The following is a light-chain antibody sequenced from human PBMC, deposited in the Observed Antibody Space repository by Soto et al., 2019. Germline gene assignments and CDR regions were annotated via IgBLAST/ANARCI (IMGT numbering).Light chain of an antibody. V-gene: IGKV3-20*01. Sequence: EIVLTQSPGTLSLSPGERATLSCRASQSVSSSYLAWYQQKPGQAPRLLIYGASNRATGLPERFSGSGSGTDFTLTISRLEPEDFAVNYCQQFGSSPWTFGQGTKVEIK. CDR2: GAS. CDR1: QSVSSSY. CDR3: QQFGSSPWT. J-gene: IGKJ1*01.